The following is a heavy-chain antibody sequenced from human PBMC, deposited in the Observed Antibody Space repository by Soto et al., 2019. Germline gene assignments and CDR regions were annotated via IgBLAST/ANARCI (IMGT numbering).Heavy chain of an antibody. CDR1: GFTITRYG. D-gene: IGHD3-10*01. CDR2: INAYSVGT. CDR3: ARGTRWLQLEWYNYYHMEV. J-gene: IGHJ6*02. Sequence: ASLKVYCNTSGFTITRYGISWVRHTHGQGLEWMGWINAYSVGTNHAQKLQGRVSMTRDTSTSTVYMEMSRLRSEDSAIYYCARGTRWLQLEWYNYYHMEVWGQGTTVTVSS. V-gene: IGHV1-18*01.